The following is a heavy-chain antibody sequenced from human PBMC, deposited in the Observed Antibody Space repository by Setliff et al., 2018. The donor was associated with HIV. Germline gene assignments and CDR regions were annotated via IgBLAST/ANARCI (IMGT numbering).Heavy chain of an antibody. Sequence: ASVKVSCKASGYTFSRYAMHWVRQAPGQRLEWMGWINAGNGNTKYSQKFQGRVSIARDTSASTAYMELSSLRSEDTAVYYCARVQTMAAAGTQYYYMDVWGKGTTVTVS. CDR1: GYTFSRYA. CDR3: ARVQTMAAAGTQYYYMDV. CDR2: INAGNGNT. V-gene: IGHV1-3*01. J-gene: IGHJ6*03. D-gene: IGHD6-13*01.